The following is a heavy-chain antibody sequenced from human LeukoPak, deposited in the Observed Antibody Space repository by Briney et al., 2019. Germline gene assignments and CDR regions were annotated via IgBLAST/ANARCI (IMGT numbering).Heavy chain of an antibody. CDR1: GGSLGNYY. V-gene: IGHV4-4*07. D-gene: IGHD2-2*03. Sequence: PSETLSLTCTVSGGSLGNYYWSWIRQPAGKGLEWIGRTHTSGSTNYNPSLKSRVTMSVDTSKNQFSLKLTSVTAADTAVYYCARGRWKTGMDSPYYFDYWGQGTLVTVSS. CDR2: THTSGST. J-gene: IGHJ4*02. CDR3: ARGRWKTGMDSPYYFDY.